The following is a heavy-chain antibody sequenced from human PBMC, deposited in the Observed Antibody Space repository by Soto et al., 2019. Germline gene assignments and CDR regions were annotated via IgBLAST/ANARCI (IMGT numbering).Heavy chain of an antibody. J-gene: IGHJ4*02. D-gene: IGHD3-22*01. CDR2: ISEGAVAT. Sequence: GGSLRLSCAASGFPFRVYAMSLVRQAPGKGLEWVSSISEGAVATNYADSVNGRFTISRDNSRNTLYLQMNSLRAEDTAVYYCAKGRDSSDFDRPFDFWGQGKXVTVFS. CDR1: GFPFRVYA. V-gene: IGHV3-23*01. CDR3: AKGRDSSDFDRPFDF.